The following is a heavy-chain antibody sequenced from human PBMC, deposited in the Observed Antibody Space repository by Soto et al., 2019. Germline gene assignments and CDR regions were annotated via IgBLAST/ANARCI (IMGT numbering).Heavy chain of an antibody. D-gene: IGHD6-19*01. J-gene: IGHJ4*02. CDR1: GFTFSSYA. Sequence: HPGGSLRLSCAASGFTFSSYAMSWVRQAPGKGLEWVSAISGSGGSTYYADSVKGRFTISRDNSKNTLYLQMNSLRAEDTAVYYCAKEPAVAGRFFSDYWGQGTLVTVSS. CDR2: ISGSGGST. CDR3: AKEPAVAGRFFSDY. V-gene: IGHV3-23*01.